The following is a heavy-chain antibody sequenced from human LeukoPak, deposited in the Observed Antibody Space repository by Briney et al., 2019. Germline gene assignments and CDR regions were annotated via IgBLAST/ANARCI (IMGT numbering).Heavy chain of an antibody. CDR3: ARLGSGGT. J-gene: IGHJ5*02. CDR2: IYYSGST. Sequence: SETLSLTCAVYGGSFSGYYWSWIRQPPGKGLEWIGYIYYSGSTNYNPSLKSRVTISVDTSKNQFSLKLSSVTAADAAVYYCARLGSGGTWGQGTLVTVSS. CDR1: GGSFSGYY. V-gene: IGHV4-59*08. D-gene: IGHD2-15*01.